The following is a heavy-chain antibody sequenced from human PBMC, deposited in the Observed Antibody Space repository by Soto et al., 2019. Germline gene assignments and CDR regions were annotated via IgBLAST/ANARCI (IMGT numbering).Heavy chain of an antibody. CDR2: IIPIFGTA. D-gene: IGHD3-22*01. J-gene: IGHJ5*02. CDR1: GGTFSSYA. V-gene: IGHV1-69*01. CDR3: ARDGDGDYYDSSGYYYPFDP. Sequence: QVQLVQSGAEVKKPGSSVKVSCKASGGTFSSYAISWVRQAPGQGLEWMGGIIPIFGTANYAQKFQGRVTITADESTRTAYMELSSLRSEDTAVYYCARDGDGDYYDSSGYYYPFDPWGQGTLVTVSS.